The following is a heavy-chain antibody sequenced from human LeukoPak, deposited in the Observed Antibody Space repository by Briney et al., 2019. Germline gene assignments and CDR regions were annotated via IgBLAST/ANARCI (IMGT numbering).Heavy chain of an antibody. J-gene: IGHJ5*02. V-gene: IGHV3-23*01. CDR3: AKGCDSSNCDGSRLFDP. CDR1: GFTFSSYA. D-gene: IGHD2/OR15-2a*01. Sequence: GGSLRLSCAASGFTFSSYAMSWVRQAPGKGLEWVSVISGGGGVTSYADFVKGRFTISRDNSKNTLYLHINSLRVEETALYYCAKGCDSSNCDGSRLFDPWGQGTLVTVSS. CDR2: ISGGGGVT.